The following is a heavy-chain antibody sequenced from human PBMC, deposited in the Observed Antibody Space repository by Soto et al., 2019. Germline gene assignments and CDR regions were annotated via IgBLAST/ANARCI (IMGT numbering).Heavy chain of an antibody. Sequence: PSETLSLTCTVSGGSIISYFWTWIRQSPGKGLQWIGYVHYSGNTNYNPSLKSRVTMSVDTSRNQFSLRLTSVTAADTAVYYCARMNQLGPKRNAFDIWGQGTMVTVSS. CDR2: VHYSGNT. CDR3: ARMNQLGPKRNAFDI. J-gene: IGHJ3*02. CDR1: GGSIISYF. D-gene: IGHD1-1*01. V-gene: IGHV4-59*01.